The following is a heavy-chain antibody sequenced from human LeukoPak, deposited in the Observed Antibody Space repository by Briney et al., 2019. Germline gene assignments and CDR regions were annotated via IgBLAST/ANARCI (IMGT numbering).Heavy chain of an antibody. D-gene: IGHD3-22*01. CDR3: ARHLTITMIVVVIPLDAFDI. CDR1: GGSISSGSYY. CDR2: IYTGGST. J-gene: IGHJ3*02. V-gene: IGHV4-61*02. Sequence: PSETLSLTCTVSGGSISSGSYYWSWIRQPAGKGLEWIGRIYTGGSTNYNPSLKSRVTISVDMSKNQFSLKLSSVTAADTAVYYCARHLTITMIVVVIPLDAFDIWGQGTMVTVSS.